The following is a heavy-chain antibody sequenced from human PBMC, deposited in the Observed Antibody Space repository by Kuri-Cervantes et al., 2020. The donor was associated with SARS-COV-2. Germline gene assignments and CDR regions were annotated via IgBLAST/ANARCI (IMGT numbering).Heavy chain of an antibody. D-gene: IGHD3-22*01. V-gene: IGHV3-23*01. CDR1: GFTFSSYA. CDR3: ASIVTGDSSGHY. CDR2: ISGSGGST. Sequence: GGSLRLSCAASGFTFSSYAMSWVRQAPGKGLEWVSAISGSGGSTYYADSVKGRFTISRDNSKNTLYLQMNSLRAEDTAVYYCASIVTGDSSGHYWGQGTLVTVSS. J-gene: IGHJ4*02.